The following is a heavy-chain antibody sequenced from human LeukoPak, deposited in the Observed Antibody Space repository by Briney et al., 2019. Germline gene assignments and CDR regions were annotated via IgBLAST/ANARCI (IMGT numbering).Heavy chain of an antibody. J-gene: IGHJ5*02. D-gene: IGHD3-3*01. V-gene: IGHV4-59*11. CDR2: IYDTGST. CDR1: GGSISSHY. Sequence: SETLSLTCTVSGGSISSHYWIWIRQAPGRGLEWIGYIYDTGSTYYNPSLKSRVTISVDTSKDQFSLKLSSVTAADTAVYYCAREVTIFGNWFDPWGQGTLVTVSS. CDR3: AREVTIFGNWFDP.